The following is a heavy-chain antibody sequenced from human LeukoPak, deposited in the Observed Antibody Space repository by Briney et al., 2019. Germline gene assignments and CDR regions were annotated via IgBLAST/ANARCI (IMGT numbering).Heavy chain of an antibody. J-gene: IGHJ4*02. D-gene: IGHD3-10*01. CDR2: INPSSGNT. CDR1: GYTFTSYD. Sequence: ASVKVSCKASGYTFTSYDINWVRQATGQGLEWMGWINPSSGNTGYAQKFQGRVTMTRNTSISTAYMELSSLRSEASAVYYCARYPRDRGVATDYWGQGTLVTVSS. V-gene: IGHV1-8*02. CDR3: ARYPRDRGVATDY.